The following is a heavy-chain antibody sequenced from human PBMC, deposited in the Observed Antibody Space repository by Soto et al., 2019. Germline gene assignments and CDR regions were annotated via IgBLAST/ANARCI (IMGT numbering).Heavy chain of an antibody. CDR3: ARHIAVAGTAAFDI. V-gene: IGHV1-18*04. J-gene: IGHJ3*02. Sequence: ASVKVSCKASGYTFTSYGISWVRQAPGQGLEWMGWISAYNGNTNYAQKLQGRVTMTTDTSTSTAYMELRSLRSDDTAVYYCARHIAVAGTAAFDIWGQGTMVTVSS. CDR1: GYTFTSYG. D-gene: IGHD6-19*01. CDR2: ISAYNGNT.